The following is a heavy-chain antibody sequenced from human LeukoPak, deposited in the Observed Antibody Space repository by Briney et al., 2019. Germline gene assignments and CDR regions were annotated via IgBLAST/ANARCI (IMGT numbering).Heavy chain of an antibody. CDR2: INSDGSST. V-gene: IGHV3-74*01. CDR3: ARNDFFDFDY. CDR1: GFTFSSYW. D-gene: IGHD3-3*01. J-gene: IGHJ4*02. Sequence: GGSLRLSXAASGFTFSSYWMHWVRQTPGKGLVWLSRINSDGSSTSYADSVKGRFTISRDNAKNTLYLQMSSLRAEDTAVYYCARNDFFDFDYWGQGTLVTVSS.